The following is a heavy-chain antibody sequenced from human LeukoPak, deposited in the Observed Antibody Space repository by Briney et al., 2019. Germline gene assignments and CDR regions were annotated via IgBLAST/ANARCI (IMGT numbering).Heavy chain of an antibody. CDR3: ARGGLENGYHANDGFDI. V-gene: IGHV4-59*01. CDR1: GGSISGYH. J-gene: IGHJ3*02. D-gene: IGHD3-22*01. Sequence: SETLSLTCTVSGGSISGYHWSWIWQPPGKGLDWIGYIYYSGSTKYNPSLKSRVTMSVDTSKNQFSLKLSSVTAADTAVYYCARGGLENGYHANDGFDICGQGTMVTVSS. CDR2: IYYSGST.